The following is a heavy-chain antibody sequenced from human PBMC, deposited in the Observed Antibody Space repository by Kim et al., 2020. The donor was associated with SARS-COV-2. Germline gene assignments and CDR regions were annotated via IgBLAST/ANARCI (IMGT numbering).Heavy chain of an antibody. CDR3: ARAGLSMSGDF. CDR2: IGSRNSYI. CDR1: GFTFSSYT. Sequence: GGSLRLSCAASGFTFSSYTMNWVRQAPGKGLEWVSSIGSRNSYIYYADSVRGRFTVSRDDAKNSLYLQMNSLRAEDMAVYYCARAGLSMSGDFLGQGILVTVSS. V-gene: IGHV3-21*01. J-gene: IGHJ4*02.